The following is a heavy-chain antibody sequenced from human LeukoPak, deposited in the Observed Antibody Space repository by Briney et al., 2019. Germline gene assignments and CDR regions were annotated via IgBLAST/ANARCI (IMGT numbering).Heavy chain of an antibody. J-gene: IGHJ4*02. D-gene: IGHD3-9*01. CDR1: GFTFSNYT. V-gene: IGHV3-30-3*01. Sequence: GGSLRLSCAASGFTFSNYTIHWVRQAPGKGLEWVAVISYDGGNKNYADSVKGRFTISRDNSKNTLYLQMNSLRTEDTAVYYCARGPTYYDILTGYTTWGQGTLVTVSS. CDR3: ARGPTYYDILTGYTT. CDR2: ISYDGGNK.